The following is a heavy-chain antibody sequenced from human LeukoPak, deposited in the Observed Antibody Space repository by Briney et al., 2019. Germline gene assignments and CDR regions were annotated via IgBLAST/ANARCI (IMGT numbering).Heavy chain of an antibody. V-gene: IGHV3-9*01. D-gene: IGHD3-22*01. CDR1: GFTFDDYA. CDR2: ISWNSGSI. Sequence: PGGSLRLFCAASGFTFDDYAMHWVRQAPGKGLEWVSGISWNSGSIGYADSVKGRFTISRDNAKNSLYLQMNSLRAEDTALYYCAKGAVVVIQFADDAFDIWGQGTMVTVSS. CDR3: AKGAVVVIQFADDAFDI. J-gene: IGHJ3*02.